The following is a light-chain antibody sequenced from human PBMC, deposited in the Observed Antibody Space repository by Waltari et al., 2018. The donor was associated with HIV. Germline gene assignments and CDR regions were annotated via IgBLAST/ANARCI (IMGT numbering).Light chain of an antibody. CDR1: SSDVGGYNS. J-gene: IGLJ1*01. CDR3: KSKTSSSTPCG. Sequence: QSALTQPASVSGSPGQSITISCTGTSSDVGGYNSVAWYQQHPGKAPKLIIYDVSNRPSGVLYRFSGSKLGNTASLTISGLQAEDEADYYCKSKTSSSTPCGFGTGTNVTVL. CDR2: DVS. V-gene: IGLV2-14*03.